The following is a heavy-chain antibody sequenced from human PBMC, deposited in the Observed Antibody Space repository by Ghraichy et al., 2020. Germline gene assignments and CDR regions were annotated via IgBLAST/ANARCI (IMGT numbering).Heavy chain of an antibody. CDR3: AKGSGYSSSWYWAHFDY. CDR2: ISWDGGST. Sequence: GSLRLSCAASGFTFDDYTMHWVRQAPGKGLEWVSLISWDGGSTYYADSVKGRFTISRDNSKNSLYLQMNSLRTEDTALYYCAKGSGYSSSWYWAHFDYWGQGTLVTVSS. D-gene: IGHD6-13*01. V-gene: IGHV3-43*01. J-gene: IGHJ4*02. CDR1: GFTFDDYT.